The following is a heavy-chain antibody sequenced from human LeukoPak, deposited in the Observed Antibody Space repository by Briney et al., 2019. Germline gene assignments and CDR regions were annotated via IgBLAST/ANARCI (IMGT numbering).Heavy chain of an antibody. CDR3: ARGPRIQLWLLSYYYMDV. CDR1: GYTFTSYY. J-gene: IGHJ6*03. D-gene: IGHD5-18*01. V-gene: IGHV1-46*01. Sequence: ASVKVSCKASGYTFTSYYMHWVRQAPGQGLEWMGIINPSGGSTSYAQKFQGRVTMTRDMSTSTAYMELSSLRSEDTAVYYCARGPRIQLWLLSYYYMDVWGKGTTVTISS. CDR2: INPSGGST.